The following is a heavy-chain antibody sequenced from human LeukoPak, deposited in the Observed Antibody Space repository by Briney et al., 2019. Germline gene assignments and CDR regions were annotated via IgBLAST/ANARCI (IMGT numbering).Heavy chain of an antibody. CDR3: AKGSHYYDSGGYYIEY. V-gene: IGHV3-30*18. CDR1: GSTFSSYG. J-gene: IGHJ4*02. CDR2: ISYDGSNQ. D-gene: IGHD3-22*01. Sequence: PGRSLRLSCAASGSTFSSYGMHWVRQAPGKGLEWVAVISYDGSNQYYAVSVKGRFTISRDNSKNTLYLQMNSLRPDDTAVYFCAKGSHYYDSGGYYIEYWGQGTLVAVSS.